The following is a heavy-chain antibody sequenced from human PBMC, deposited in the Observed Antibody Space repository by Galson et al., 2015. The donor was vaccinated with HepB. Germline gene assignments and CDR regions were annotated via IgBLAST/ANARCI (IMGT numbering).Heavy chain of an antibody. CDR1: GFTFRIYG. CDR2: ISYGGSNK. Sequence: SLRLSCAASGFTFRIYGMHWVRQAPGKGREWVALISYGGSNKYYRDSVKGRFTIARDNSKNTMYLKMNCLRAEDTAVYYCAKDVVSRCELLDGGWFDPWGKGTLVTVSS. V-gene: IGHV3-30*18. D-gene: IGHD5/OR15-5a*01. CDR3: AKDVVSRCELLDGGWFDP. J-gene: IGHJ5*02.